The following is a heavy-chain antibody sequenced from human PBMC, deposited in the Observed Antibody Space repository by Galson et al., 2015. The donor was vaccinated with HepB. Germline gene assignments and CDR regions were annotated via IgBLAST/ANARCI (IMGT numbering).Heavy chain of an antibody. CDR1: GGSISRFH. CDR2: IFSSGTT. J-gene: IGHJ3*02. D-gene: IGHD2-21*02. CDR3: ARNRGGDSWDDAFDN. V-gene: IGHV4-4*07. Sequence: SETLSLTCSVSGGSISRFHWTWIRQPAGKGLEWIGRIFSSGTTTYNPSLKSRVIMSVDTFRNQFSLKLRSMTAADTAVYFCARNRGGDSWDDAFDNWGQGIIVTVFS.